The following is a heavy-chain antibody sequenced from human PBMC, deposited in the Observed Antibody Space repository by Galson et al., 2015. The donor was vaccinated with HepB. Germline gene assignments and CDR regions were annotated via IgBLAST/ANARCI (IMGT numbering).Heavy chain of an antibody. CDR3: AKDQVGAPLGVYFDL. CDR2: ISWNSGSI. CDR1: GFTFDDYA. D-gene: IGHD1-26*01. Sequence: SLRLSCAASGFTFDDYAMHWVRQAPGKGLEWVSGISWNSGSIGYADSVKGRFTISRDNAKNSLYLQMNSLRAEDTALYYCAKDQVGAPLGVYFDLWGRGTLVTVSS. V-gene: IGHV3-9*01. J-gene: IGHJ2*01.